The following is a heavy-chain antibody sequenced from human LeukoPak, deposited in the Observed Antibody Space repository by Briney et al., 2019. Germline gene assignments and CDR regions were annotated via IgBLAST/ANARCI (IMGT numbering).Heavy chain of an antibody. Sequence: SETLSLTCAVPGGSISSGGYSWSWIRQRPGKGLEWIGYIYHSGSTYYNPSLKSRVTISVDRSKNQFSLKLSSVTAADTAVYYCARGVGYCSSTSCYPSNGMDVWGQGTTVTVSS. D-gene: IGHD2-2*01. V-gene: IGHV4-30-2*01. CDR2: IYHSGST. CDR3: ARGVGYCSSTSCYPSNGMDV. J-gene: IGHJ6*02. CDR1: GGSISSGGYS.